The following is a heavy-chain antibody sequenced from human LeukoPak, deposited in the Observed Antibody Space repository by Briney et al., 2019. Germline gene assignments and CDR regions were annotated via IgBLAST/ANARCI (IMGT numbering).Heavy chain of an antibody. D-gene: IGHD3-22*01. Sequence: PGGSLRLSCAASGFTFSSYSMNWVRQAPGKGLEWVSSISSSSSYIYYADSVKGRFTISRDNAKNSLYLQMNSLRAEDTAVYYCAKHFFDSSGYSPDAFDICGRGTMVTVSS. CDR2: ISSSSSYI. V-gene: IGHV3-21*01. CDR3: AKHFFDSSGYSPDAFDI. CDR1: GFTFSSYS. J-gene: IGHJ3*02.